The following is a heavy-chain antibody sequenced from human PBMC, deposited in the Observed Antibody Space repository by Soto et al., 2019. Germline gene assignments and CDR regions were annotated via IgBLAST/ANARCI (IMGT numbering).Heavy chain of an antibody. CDR1: GFTFDDYT. CDR3: AKDYTHRPRRLEVLIDY. Sequence: PGGSLRLSCASSGFTFDDYTMHWVRQGPGKGLEWVSLISWDGGSTYYADSVKGRFTISRDNSKNSLYLQMNSLRTEDTALYYCAKDYTHRPRRLEVLIDYWGQGTLVTVS. CDR2: ISWDGGST. J-gene: IGHJ4*02. V-gene: IGHV3-43*01. D-gene: IGHD6-25*01.